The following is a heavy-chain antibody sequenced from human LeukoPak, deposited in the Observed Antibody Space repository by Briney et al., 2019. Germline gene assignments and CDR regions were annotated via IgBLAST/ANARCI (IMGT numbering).Heavy chain of an antibody. Sequence: ASVKVSCKTSGYTFRNYGITWVRQIPGQGLEWMGWISPYNGNTNYAQKLQGRVTMTTDTSTSTAYMELRSLTSDDTAVYYCARALLRAPFYDRVPGYWGQGTLVTVSS. J-gene: IGHJ4*02. CDR1: GYTFRNYG. CDR3: ARALLRAPFYDRVPGY. CDR2: ISPYNGNT. D-gene: IGHD3-22*01. V-gene: IGHV1-18*01.